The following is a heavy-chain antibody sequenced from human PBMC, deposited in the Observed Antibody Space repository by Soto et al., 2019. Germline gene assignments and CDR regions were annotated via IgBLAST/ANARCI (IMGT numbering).Heavy chain of an antibody. J-gene: IGHJ4*02. CDR1: GFTFNNYG. CDR3: ARYPSTITVRYFDA. D-gene: IGHD1-20*01. Sequence: PGGSLRLSCAASGFTFNNYGMHWVRQAPGKGLEWVAVIWNDGSGSNTYYADSVRGRFTISRDNSINTLFLQADSLGVEDTAVYYCARYPSTITVRYFDAWGRGTLVTVSS. CDR2: IWNDGSGSNT. V-gene: IGHV3-33*01.